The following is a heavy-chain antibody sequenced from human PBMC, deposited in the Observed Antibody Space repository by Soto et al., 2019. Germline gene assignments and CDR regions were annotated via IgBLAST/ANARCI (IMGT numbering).Heavy chain of an antibody. J-gene: IGHJ3*02. CDR2: ISYDGSNK. CDR1: GFTFSSYA. CDR3: ARDVLFLEYHGAFDI. Sequence: QVQLVESGGGMVQPGRSLRLSCAASGFTFSSYAMHWVRQAPGKGLEWVAVISYDGSNKYYADSVKGRFTISRDNSKNTLYLQMNSLRAEDTAVYYCARDVLFLEYHGAFDIWGQGTMVTVSS. V-gene: IGHV3-30-3*01. D-gene: IGHD2-2*01.